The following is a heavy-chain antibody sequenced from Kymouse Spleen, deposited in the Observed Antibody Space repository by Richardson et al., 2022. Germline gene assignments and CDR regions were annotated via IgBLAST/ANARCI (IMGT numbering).Heavy chain of an antibody. CDR2: ISWNSGSI. CDR1: GFTFDDYA. CDR3: AKDIRQLVRGYYYYYGMDV. J-gene: IGHJ6*02. D-gene: IGHD6-6*01. Sequence: EVQLVESGGGLVQPGRSLRLSCAASGFTFDDYAMHWVRQAPGKGLEWVSGISWNSGSIGYADSVKGRFTISRDNAKNSLYLQMNSLRAEDTALYYCAKDIRQLVRGYYYYYGMDVWGQGTTVTVSS. V-gene: IGHV3-9*01.